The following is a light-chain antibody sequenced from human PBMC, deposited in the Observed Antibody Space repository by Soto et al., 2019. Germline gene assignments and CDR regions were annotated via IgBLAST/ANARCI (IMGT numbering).Light chain of an antibody. V-gene: IGKV3-15*01. CDR3: HQYNNWPYT. J-gene: IGKJ2*01. Sequence: EIVMTQSPATLSVSPGERATLSCRASQSVSSNSAWYQQKPGQAPRLLIYGASTRATGIPARFTGSGSGTEFTLTISSLQAEDFAVYYCHQYNNWPYTLGQGTKLEI. CDR2: GAS. CDR1: QSVSSN.